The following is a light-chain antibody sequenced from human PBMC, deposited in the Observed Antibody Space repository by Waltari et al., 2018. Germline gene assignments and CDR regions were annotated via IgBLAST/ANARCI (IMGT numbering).Light chain of an antibody. CDR1: SSDVGSYNL. V-gene: IGLV2-23*01. Sequence: QSALTQPASVSGSPGQSITISCTGTSSDVGSYNLVSWYQQHPGKGPKLMIYEGSKRHSGVSNRFSGSKAGNPASLTIAGLQAEDEADYYCCSYAGSSTYWVFGGGTKLTVL. CDR2: EGS. J-gene: IGLJ3*02. CDR3: CSYAGSSTYWV.